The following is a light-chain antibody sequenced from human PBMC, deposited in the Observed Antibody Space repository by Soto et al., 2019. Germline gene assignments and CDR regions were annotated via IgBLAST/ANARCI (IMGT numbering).Light chain of an antibody. CDR2: DAS. Sequence: EIVLTQSPGTLSLSPGERATLSCRASQSIGSYLAWYQQKPGQAPRLLLYDASNRATGIPDRFSGSGSGTDFTLTVSSREPEDFAGYYCQQRGNWPPFTFGPGTKVDLK. J-gene: IGKJ3*01. CDR1: QSIGSY. V-gene: IGKV3-11*01. CDR3: QQRGNWPPFT.